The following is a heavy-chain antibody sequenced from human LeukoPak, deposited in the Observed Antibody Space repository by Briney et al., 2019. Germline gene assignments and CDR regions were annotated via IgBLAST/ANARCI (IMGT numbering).Heavy chain of an antibody. Sequence: PGGSLRLSCAASGFTFSSYAMSWVRQAPGKGLEWVSAISGSGGSTYYADSVKGRFTTSRDNSKNTLYLQMNSLRAEDTAVYYCAKDLPDSVLWFGELAFDYWGQGTLVTVSS. CDR3: AKDLPDSVLWFGELAFDY. J-gene: IGHJ4*02. CDR1: GFTFSSYA. V-gene: IGHV3-23*01. D-gene: IGHD3-10*01. CDR2: ISGSGGST.